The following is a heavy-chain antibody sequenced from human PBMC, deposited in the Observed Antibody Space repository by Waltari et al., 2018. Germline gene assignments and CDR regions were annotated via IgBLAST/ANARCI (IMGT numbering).Heavy chain of an antibody. J-gene: IGHJ3*02. V-gene: IGHV4-59*11. CDR2: IYYSGST. CDR3: AREGGIVGSRPDAFDI. CDR1: GGPISSHY. Sequence: QVQLQESGPGLVKPSETLSLTCTVSGGPISSHYWSWIRQPPGKGLEWIGYIYYSGSTNYNPSLKSRVTISVDTSKNQFSLKLSSVTAADTAVYYCAREGGIVGSRPDAFDIWGQGTMVTVSS. D-gene: IGHD1-26*01.